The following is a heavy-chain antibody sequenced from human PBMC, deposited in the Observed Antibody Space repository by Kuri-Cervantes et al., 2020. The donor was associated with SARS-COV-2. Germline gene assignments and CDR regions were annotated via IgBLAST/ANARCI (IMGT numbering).Heavy chain of an antibody. CDR2: INPNSGGT. CDR1: GYTFTGYY. V-gene: IGHV1-2*04. D-gene: IGHD3-22*01. Sequence: ASVKVSCKASGYTFTGYYMHWVRQAPGQGLEWMGWINPNSGGTNYAQKVQGWVTMTRDTSISTVYMELSRLRSDDTAVYYCARSTPFWRLVVISQGGAFDIWGQGTMVTVSS. CDR3: ARSTPFWRLVVISQGGAFDI. J-gene: IGHJ3*02.